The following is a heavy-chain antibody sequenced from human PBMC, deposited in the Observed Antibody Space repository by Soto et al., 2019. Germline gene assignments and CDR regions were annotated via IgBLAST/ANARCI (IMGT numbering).Heavy chain of an antibody. D-gene: IGHD2-2*01. J-gene: IGHJ5*02. CDR2: ISAYNGNT. CDR1: GYTFATYG. CDR3: ARVYCGATSCYESWFDP. Sequence: QVQLVQSGAEVKKPGASVKVSCKASGYTFATYGLTWVRQAPGHGLEWLGWISAYNGNTNFAQKVQDRITVTADTSTSIGYMELRSLRSDDTAVYYCARVYCGATSCYESWFDPWGQGTLVTVSS. V-gene: IGHV1-18*01.